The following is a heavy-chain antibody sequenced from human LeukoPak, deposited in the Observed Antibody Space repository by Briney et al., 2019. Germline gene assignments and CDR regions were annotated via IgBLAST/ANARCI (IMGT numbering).Heavy chain of an antibody. J-gene: IGHJ4*02. V-gene: IGHV4-39*01. D-gene: IGHD4-11*01. CDR2: MSYVGIT. CDR1: GDSISSTTYW. Sequence: SETLSLTCTVSGDSISSTTYWWGWIRQSPGKGLEWIGSMSYVGITSYDPSLKSRATISVDTSKNQFSLMLNSVTAADTAVYYCTRLPLDYSLDHWGQGTPVSVSS. CDR3: TRLPLDYSLDH.